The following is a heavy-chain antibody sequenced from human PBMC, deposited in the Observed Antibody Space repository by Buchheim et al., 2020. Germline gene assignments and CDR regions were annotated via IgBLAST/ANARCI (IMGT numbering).Heavy chain of an antibody. D-gene: IGHD6-13*01. V-gene: IGHV4-34*01. CDR2: INHSGST. Sequence: QVQLQQWGAGLLKPSETLSLTCAVYGGSFSGYYWSWIRQPPGKGLEWIGEINHSGSTNYNPSLKSRVTISVDTSKNQFSLKLSSVTAADTAVYYCARTVGSSWFLGGSWFDPWGQGTL. CDR3: ARTVGSSWFLGGSWFDP. CDR1: GGSFSGYY. J-gene: IGHJ5*02.